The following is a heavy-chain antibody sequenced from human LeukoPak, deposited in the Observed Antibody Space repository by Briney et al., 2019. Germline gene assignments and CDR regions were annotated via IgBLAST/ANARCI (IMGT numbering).Heavy chain of an antibody. J-gene: IGHJ3*02. CDR3: ARGPYYFDSSGAFDI. V-gene: IGHV4-39*07. CDR2: VYYSGST. Sequence: SETLSLTCAVSGGSISSSPYYWGWIRQPPGKGLERIGSVYYSGSTYYNPSLKSRVTISVDTSKNQFSLKLSSVTAADTAVYYCARGPYYFDSSGAFDIWGQGTMVTVSS. D-gene: IGHD3-22*01. CDR1: GGSISSSPYY.